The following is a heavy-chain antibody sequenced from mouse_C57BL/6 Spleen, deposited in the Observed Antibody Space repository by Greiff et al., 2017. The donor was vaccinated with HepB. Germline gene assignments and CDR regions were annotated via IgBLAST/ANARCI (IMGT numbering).Heavy chain of an antibody. CDR2: IDPSDSDT. Sequence: VQLQQPGAELVRPGSSVKLSCKASGYTFTSYWMHWVKQRPIQGLEWIGNIDPSDSDTHYNQKFKDKATLTVDKSSSTAYMQLSSLTSEDSAVYYCARAYYGNYDFAYWGQGTLVTVSA. J-gene: IGHJ3*01. D-gene: IGHD2-10*01. CDR3: ARAYYGNYDFAY. CDR1: GYTFTSYW. V-gene: IGHV1-52*01.